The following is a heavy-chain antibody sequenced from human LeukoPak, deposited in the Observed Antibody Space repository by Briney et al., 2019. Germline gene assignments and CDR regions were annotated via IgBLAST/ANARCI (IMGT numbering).Heavy chain of an antibody. V-gene: IGHV3-23*01. Sequence: GESLRLSCAASGFTFSSYAMSWVRQAPGKGLEWVSAISGSGGSTYYADSVKGRFTISRDNSKNTLYLQMNSLRAEDTAVYYCAKGLSMIVVVTGYYFDYWGQGTLVTVSS. CDR1: GFTFSSYA. CDR3: AKGLSMIVVVTGYYFDY. J-gene: IGHJ4*02. CDR2: ISGSGGST. D-gene: IGHD3-22*01.